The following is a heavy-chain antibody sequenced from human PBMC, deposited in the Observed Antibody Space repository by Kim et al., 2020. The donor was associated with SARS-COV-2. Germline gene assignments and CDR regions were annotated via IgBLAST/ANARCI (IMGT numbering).Heavy chain of an antibody. V-gene: IGHV4-59*08. J-gene: IGHJ6*02. Sequence: SETLSLTCTVSGGSISSYYWSWIRQPPGKGLEWIGYIYYSGSTNYNPSLKSRVTISVDTSKNQFSLKLSSVTAAGTAVYYCARQLIYCSSTSCYDNYYYYGMDVWGQGTTVTVSS. CDR2: IYYSGST. CDR3: ARQLIYCSSTSCYDNYYYYGMDV. CDR1: GGSISSYY. D-gene: IGHD2-2*01.